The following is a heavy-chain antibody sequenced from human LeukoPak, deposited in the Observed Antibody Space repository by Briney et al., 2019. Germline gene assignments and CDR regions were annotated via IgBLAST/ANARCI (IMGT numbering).Heavy chain of an antibody. V-gene: IGHV3-23*01. J-gene: IGHJ4*02. CDR1: GFTFSSYA. D-gene: IGHD6-19*01. CDR3: AKDQGLEQWLVQVDY. CDR2: ISGSGGST. Sequence: GGSPRLSCAASGFTFSSYAMSWVRQAPGKGLEWVSAISGSGGSTYYADSVKGRFTISRDNSKNTLYLQMNSLRAEDTAVYYCAKDQGLEQWLVQVDYWGQGTLVTVSS.